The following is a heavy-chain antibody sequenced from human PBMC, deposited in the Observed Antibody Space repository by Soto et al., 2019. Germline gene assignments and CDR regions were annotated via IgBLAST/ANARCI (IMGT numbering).Heavy chain of an antibody. Sequence: GSLRLSCAASGFTFSNHAMSWVRQAPGKGLEWVSAVSGGGGSSFYADSVKGRFTISRDNSKNTVSLQMSSLRSEDTAVYYCASSVAAAAYYYGMDVWGQGTTVTVSS. J-gene: IGHJ6*02. V-gene: IGHV3-23*01. CDR2: VSGGGGSS. CDR3: ASSVAAAAYYYGMDV. CDR1: GFTFSNHA. D-gene: IGHD6-13*01.